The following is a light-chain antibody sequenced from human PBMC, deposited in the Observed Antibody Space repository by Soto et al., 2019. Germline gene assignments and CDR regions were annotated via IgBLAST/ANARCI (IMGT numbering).Light chain of an antibody. J-gene: IGLJ3*02. CDR2: DVI. V-gene: IGLV2-11*01. Sequence: QSVLTQPRSVSGSPGQSVTISCTGTSSDVGGYKYVSWYQQYPGKAPKVMIYDVIKRPSGVPDRFSGSKSGNTASLTISGLQAEDEAEYYCCSYAGSYTLVFGGGTKLTVL. CDR3: CSYAGSYTLV. CDR1: SSDVGGYKY.